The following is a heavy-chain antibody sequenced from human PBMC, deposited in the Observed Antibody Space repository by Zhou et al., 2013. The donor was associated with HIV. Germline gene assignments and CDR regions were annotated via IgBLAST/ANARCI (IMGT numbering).Heavy chain of an antibody. J-gene: IGHJ5*02. Sequence: VQLQQWGAGLLKPSETLSLTCAVYGGSFSGYYWSWIRQPPGKGLEWIGEINHSGSTNYIPSLKSRVTISVATSKNQFSLKLSSVTAADTAVYYCARGAPPRMYNWNYPRWFDPWGQGTLVTVSS. D-gene: IGHD1-7*01. V-gene: IGHV4-34*01. CDR1: GGSFSGYY. CDR2: INHSGST. CDR3: ARGAPPRMYNWNYPRWFDP.